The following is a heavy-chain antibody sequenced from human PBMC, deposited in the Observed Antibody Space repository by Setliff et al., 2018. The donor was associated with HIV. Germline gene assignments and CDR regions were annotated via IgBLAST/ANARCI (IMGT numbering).Heavy chain of an antibody. CDR2: IYYSGST. D-gene: IGHD2-2*01. Sequence: SETLSLTCTVSGGSISSSSYYWGWVRQPPGKGLEWIGTIYYSGSTYYNPSLRSRVTISVDTSRNQFSLRLSSVTAADTAFHYCARHNPASVPASSPDYWGQGTLVTVSS. J-gene: IGHJ4*02. CDR1: GGSISSSSYY. CDR3: ARHNPASVPASSPDY. V-gene: IGHV4-39*01.